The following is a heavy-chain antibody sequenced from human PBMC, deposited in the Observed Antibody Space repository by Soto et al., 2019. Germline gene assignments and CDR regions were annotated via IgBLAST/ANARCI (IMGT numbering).Heavy chain of an antibody. Sequence: GGSLRLSCAASGFTFSSYGMHWVRQAPGKGLEWVAVIWYDGSNKYYADSVKGRFTISRDNSKNTLYLQMNSLRAEATAVYYCARDGNGSGSYQYYYYMDVWGKGTTVTVSS. J-gene: IGHJ6*03. CDR3: ARDGNGSGSYQYYYYMDV. D-gene: IGHD3-10*01. V-gene: IGHV3-33*01. CDR2: IWYDGSNK. CDR1: GFTFSSYG.